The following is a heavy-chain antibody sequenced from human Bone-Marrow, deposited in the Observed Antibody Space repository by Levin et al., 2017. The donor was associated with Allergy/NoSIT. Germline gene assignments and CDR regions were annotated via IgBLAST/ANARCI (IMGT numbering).Heavy chain of an antibody. J-gene: IGHJ5*02. Sequence: GGSLRLSCAASGFTFSRYWMSWVRQAPGKGLQWVATTKQDESEKYYVDSVKGRFTISKDNAKNSLFLEMNSLRVEDTAVYYCTKYDCSSGTCQLSPWGQGTLVIVSS. CDR3: TKYDCSSGTCQLSP. CDR2: TKQDESEK. D-gene: IGHD4-11*01. V-gene: IGHV3-7*01. CDR1: GFTFSRYW.